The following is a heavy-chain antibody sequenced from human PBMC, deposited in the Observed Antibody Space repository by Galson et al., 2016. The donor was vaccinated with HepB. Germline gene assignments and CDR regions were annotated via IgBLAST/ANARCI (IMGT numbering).Heavy chain of an antibody. J-gene: IGHJ6*02. V-gene: IGHV1-69*13. CDR2: IVPIFGTA. D-gene: IGHD6-19*01. Sequence: SVKVSCKASGGMSNSYVFSWVRQAPGQGLEWMGGIVPIFGTANYAQKFQGRVTISADDSTSTAHMELRSLRSEDTAVYYCASVQGFSGWYVETYYYGMDVWGQGTTVTVSS. CDR3: ASVQGFSGWYVETYYYGMDV. CDR1: GGMSNSYV.